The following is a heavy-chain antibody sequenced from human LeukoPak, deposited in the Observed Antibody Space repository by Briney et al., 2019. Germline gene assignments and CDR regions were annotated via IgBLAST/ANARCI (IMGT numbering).Heavy chain of an antibody. D-gene: IGHD3-10*01. J-gene: IGHJ3*02. CDR3: ATDLSYYYGSGSYDAFDI. CDR2: FDPEDGET. V-gene: IGHV1-24*01. CDR1: GYTLTELS. Sequence: ASVKVSCKVSGYTLTELSMHWVRQAPGKGLEWMGGFDPEDGETIYAQKFQGRVTMTEDTSTDTAYMELSSLRSEDTAVYYCATDLSYYYGSGSYDAFDIWGQGTMVTVSS.